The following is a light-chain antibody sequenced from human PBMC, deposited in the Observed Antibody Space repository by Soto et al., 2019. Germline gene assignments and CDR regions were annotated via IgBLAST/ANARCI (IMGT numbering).Light chain of an antibody. CDR2: KAS. CDR1: QPISTW. CDR3: HQYDTYPLT. Sequence: DIQMTQSPSTLSASVGDRVTITCWASQPISTWLAWYQQKPGKAPNLLIYKASSLESGVPSRFTGSGSGTEFTLTVSSLQPDDFATYYCHQYDTYPLTFGGGTKVEIK. V-gene: IGKV1-5*03. J-gene: IGKJ4*01.